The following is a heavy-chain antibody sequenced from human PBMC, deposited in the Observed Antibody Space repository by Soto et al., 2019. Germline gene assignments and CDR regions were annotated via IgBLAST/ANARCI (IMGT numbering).Heavy chain of an antibody. CDR1: GGAIGTTNG. D-gene: IGHD2-15*01. J-gene: IGHJ6*02. V-gene: IGHV4-4*02. CDR3: ARDLDRYCSVTSCHAMDV. CDR2: VYHNGTS. Sequence: PSETLFPTSVVAGGAIGTTNGWAWVRQTPGKGLEWIGEVYHNGTSNYNPSLKGRATISVDRSKDQVSLRLTSVIDADTAVYYCARDLDRYCSVTSCHAMDVWGQGTPVTVSS.